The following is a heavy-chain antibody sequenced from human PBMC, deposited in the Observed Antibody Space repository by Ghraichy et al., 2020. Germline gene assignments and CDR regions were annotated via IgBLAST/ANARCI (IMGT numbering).Heavy chain of an antibody. J-gene: IGHJ3*02. CDR3: ARRGPDAVDI. CDR1: RFTFSSYS. CDR2: ISSSSSYI. V-gene: IGHV3-21*01. Sequence: GGSLRLSCAASRFTFSSYSMNWVRQAPGKGLEWVSSISSSSSYIYYADSVRGRFTISRDNAKNSVYLQMNSLRAEDTAVYYCARRGPDAVDIWGQGTMVTVSS.